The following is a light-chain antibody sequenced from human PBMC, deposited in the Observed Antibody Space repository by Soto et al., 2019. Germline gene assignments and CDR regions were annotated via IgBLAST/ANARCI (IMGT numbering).Light chain of an antibody. CDR1: SSDVGGYNY. CDR2: DVS. Sequence: QSALTQPASVSGSPGQSITISCTGTSSDVGGYNYVSWYQHHPGKAPKLMIYDVSNRPSGVSDRFSGSKSGNTASLTISGLQAEVVADYYCSSYTTSKTALFGGGTKVTVL. V-gene: IGLV2-14*03. CDR3: SSYTTSKTAL. J-gene: IGLJ2*01.